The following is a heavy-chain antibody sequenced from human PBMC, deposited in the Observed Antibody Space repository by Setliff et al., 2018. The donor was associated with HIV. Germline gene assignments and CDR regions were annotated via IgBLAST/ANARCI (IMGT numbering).Heavy chain of an antibody. V-gene: IGHV3-21*04. CDR2: ISNSSRYY. Sequence: GGSLRLSCSASGFLFNRYSLNWVRQAPGRGPEWVAFISNSSRYYWVKARYGDSVRGRFTISGDYAKNSVYLQMNSLRAEDTAVYYCAKDRTVVVITIFDYWGQGTLVTVSS. J-gene: IGHJ4*02. CDR3: AKDRTVVVITIFDY. D-gene: IGHD3-22*01. CDR1: GFLFNRYS.